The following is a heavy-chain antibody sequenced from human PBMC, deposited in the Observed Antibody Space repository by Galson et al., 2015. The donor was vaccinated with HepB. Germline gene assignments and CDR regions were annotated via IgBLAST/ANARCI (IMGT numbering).Heavy chain of an antibody. D-gene: IGHD3-3*01. J-gene: IGHJ4*02. CDR1: GFTFSSYS. CDR2: ISSSSSYI. V-gene: IGHV3-21*01. Sequence: SLRLSCAASGFTFSSYSMNWVRQAPGKGLEWVSSISSSSSYIYYADSVKGRFTISRDNAKNSLYLQMNSLRAEDTAVYYCARPSIQAEQTYYDFWSGQDDYFDYWGQGTLVTVSS. CDR3: ARPSIQAEQTYYDFWSGQDDYFDY.